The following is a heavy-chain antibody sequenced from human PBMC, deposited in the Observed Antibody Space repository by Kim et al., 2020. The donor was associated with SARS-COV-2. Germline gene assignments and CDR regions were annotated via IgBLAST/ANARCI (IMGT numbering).Heavy chain of an antibody. J-gene: IGHJ4*02. Sequence: DTRYSPSFQGQVTISADKSISTAYLQWSSLKASDTAIYYCARQEGATRDFDYWGQGTLVTVSS. D-gene: IGHD1-26*01. CDR2: DT. V-gene: IGHV5-51*01. CDR3: ARQEGATRDFDY.